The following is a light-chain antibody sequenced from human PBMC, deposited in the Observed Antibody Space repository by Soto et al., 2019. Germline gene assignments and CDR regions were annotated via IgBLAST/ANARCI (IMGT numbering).Light chain of an antibody. CDR3: CSSASGSTYL. J-gene: IGLJ1*01. CDR2: EGN. V-gene: IGLV2-23*01. CDR1: NNDLGTYNL. Sequence: QSALTQPASVSGSPGQSITISCTGANNDLGTYNLVSWYQRHPGKAPKVLIYEGNKRPSGVSNRFSGSKSATSASLTISGLQAEDEADYFCCSSASGSTYLFGSGTKVTVL.